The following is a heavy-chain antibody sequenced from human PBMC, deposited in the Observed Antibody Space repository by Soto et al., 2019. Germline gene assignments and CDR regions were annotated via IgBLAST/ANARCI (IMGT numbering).Heavy chain of an antibody. CDR3: ARGKQTTVITGLDY. D-gene: IGHD4-17*01. CDR2: IYTGGST. J-gene: IGHJ4*02. CDR1: GFTVRSNY. V-gene: IGHV3-66*01. Sequence: GGSLRISCATPGFTVRSNYLTWVRQAPEKGLECVSVIYTGGSTYYADSVKGRFTISRDNSKNTLYLQMNSLRAEDTAVYYCARGKQTTVITGLDYWGQGTLVTVSS.